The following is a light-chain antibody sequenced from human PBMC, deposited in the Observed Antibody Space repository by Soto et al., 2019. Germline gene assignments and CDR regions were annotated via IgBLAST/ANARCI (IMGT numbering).Light chain of an antibody. Sequence: QSVLTQPPSVSGSPGQSVTISCTGTSSDVGSYNRVSWYQQPPGTAPKLMICQVSNRPSGVPDRFSGSKSGNTASLTISGLQAEDEADYYCSSYPGSGTLVFGGGTKLTVL. J-gene: IGLJ3*02. V-gene: IGLV2-18*02. CDR1: SSDVGSYNR. CDR3: SSYPGSGTLV. CDR2: QVS.